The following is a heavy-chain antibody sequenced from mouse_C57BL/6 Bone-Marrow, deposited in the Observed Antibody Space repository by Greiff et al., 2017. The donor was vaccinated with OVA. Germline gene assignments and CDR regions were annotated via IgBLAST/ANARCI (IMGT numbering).Heavy chain of an antibody. J-gene: IGHJ2*01. CDR1: GYTFTSYW. CDR3: ARNYGSSSPDY. V-gene: IGHV1-55*01. D-gene: IGHD1-1*01. Sequence: VQLQQPGAELVKPGASVKMSCKASGYTFTSYWITWVPQRPGQGLEWIGVIYPGSGSTNYNEKFKSKATLTVDTSSSKAYMQLSSLTSEDSAVDYCARNYGSSSPDYWGQGTTLTVSS. CDR2: IYPGSGST.